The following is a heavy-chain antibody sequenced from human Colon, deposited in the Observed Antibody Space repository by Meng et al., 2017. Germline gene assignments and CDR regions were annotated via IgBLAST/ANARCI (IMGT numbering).Heavy chain of an antibody. CDR3: ANRFV. J-gene: IGHJ4*02. V-gene: IGHV3-66*02. D-gene: IGHD3-3*01. Sequence: EVQGVGAGEGLVQPVGSLRLSCAVSGFSVSSDFMIWVRQAPGKGLEWVSMIHSSAGTFFADSVKGRFTVSTDNSKNTLYLQMNSLRIEDTAVYHCANRFVWGLGTLVTVSS. CDR2: IHSSAGT. CDR1: GFSVSSDF.